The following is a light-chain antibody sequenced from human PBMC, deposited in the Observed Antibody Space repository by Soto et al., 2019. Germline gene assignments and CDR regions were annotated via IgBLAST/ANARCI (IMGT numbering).Light chain of an antibody. CDR3: QQYNNWPPYP. Sequence: EIVMTQSTATLSVSPGERATLSCRASQSVSSNLAWYQQKPGQAPRLLIYGASTRATGIPARFSGSGSGTEFTLTISSLQSEDFAVYYCQQYNNWPPYPFGQGTKLEIK. J-gene: IGKJ2*01. CDR1: QSVSSN. V-gene: IGKV3-15*01. CDR2: GAS.